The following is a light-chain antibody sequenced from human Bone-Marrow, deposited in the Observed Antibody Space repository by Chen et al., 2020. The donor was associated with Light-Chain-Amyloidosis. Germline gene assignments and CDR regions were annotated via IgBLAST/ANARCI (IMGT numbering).Light chain of an antibody. CDR3: QSADSSGTYEVI. V-gene: IGLV3-25*01. J-gene: IGLJ2*01. Sequence: VQPPSVSVSPGQTARITCSGDDLPTKYAYWYQQKPGQAPVLVIHRDTERPSGISERFSGSRSGTTATLTISGVQAEDEADYHCQSADSSGTYEVIFGGGTKLTVL. CDR2: RDT. CDR1: DLPTKY.